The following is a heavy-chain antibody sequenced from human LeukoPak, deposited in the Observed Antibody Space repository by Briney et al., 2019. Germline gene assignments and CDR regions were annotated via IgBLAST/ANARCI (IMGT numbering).Heavy chain of an antibody. Sequence: GGSLRLSCAVSRFTSSNFAMHWVRQAPGKGLEWVAVVSYDGRNQDYADSVKGRFTVSRDNFKNTVFLQMNSLRTEDTGIYYCAKDARVGESHGKFFDYWVQGTLVTVSS. V-gene: IGHV3-30*18. D-gene: IGHD3-10*01. CDR2: VSYDGRNQ. CDR1: RFTSSNFA. J-gene: IGHJ4*02. CDR3: AKDARVGESHGKFFDY.